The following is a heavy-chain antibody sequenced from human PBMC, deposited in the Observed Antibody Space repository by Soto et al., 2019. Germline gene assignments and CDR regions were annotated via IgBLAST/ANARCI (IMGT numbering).Heavy chain of an antibody. CDR1: GGTLSSYA. V-gene: IGHV1-69*13. J-gene: IGHJ6*02. Sequence: GASVKVSCKASGGTLSSYAISWVRQAPGQGLEWMGGIIPIFGTANYAQKFQGRVTITADESTSTAYMELSSLRSEDTAVYYCARAEIVVVPASYYYYGMDVWGQGTTVTVSS. CDR2: IIPIFGTA. D-gene: IGHD2-2*01. CDR3: ARAEIVVVPASYYYYGMDV.